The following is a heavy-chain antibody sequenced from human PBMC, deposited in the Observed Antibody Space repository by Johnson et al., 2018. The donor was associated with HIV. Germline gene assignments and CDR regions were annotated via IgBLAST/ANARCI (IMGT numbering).Heavy chain of an antibody. CDR3: ARGLQSMTVVVTRGAFDI. J-gene: IGHJ3*02. V-gene: IGHV3-33*08. Sequence: QMQLVESGGGVVQPGRSLRLSCAASGFTFSSYGMHWVRQAPGKGLEWVAFIRYDGTNKYYADSVKGRFTISRDNSKNTLYLQMNSLRVEDTAVYYCARGLQSMTVVVTRGAFDIWGQGTMVTVSS. CDR2: IRYDGTNK. D-gene: IGHD2-2*01. CDR1: GFTFSSYG.